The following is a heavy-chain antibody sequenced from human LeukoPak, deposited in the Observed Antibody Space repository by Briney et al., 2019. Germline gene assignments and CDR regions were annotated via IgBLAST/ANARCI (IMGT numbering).Heavy chain of an antibody. CDR1: GFTFISHS. Sequence: GGSLRLSCAASGFTFISHSMTWVRQAPGKGLEWVSSISSSGLYKYYADSVKGRFTISRDNAKNSLYLQMNSLRAEDTAVYYCAREDGSVPQRYYYYYMDVWGNGTAVTVSS. CDR2: ISSSGLYK. D-gene: IGHD5-24*01. V-gene: IGHV3-21*06. J-gene: IGHJ6*03. CDR3: AREDGSVPQRYYYYYMDV.